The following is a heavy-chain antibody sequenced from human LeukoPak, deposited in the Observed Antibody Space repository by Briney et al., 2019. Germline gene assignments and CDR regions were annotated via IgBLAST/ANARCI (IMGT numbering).Heavy chain of an antibody. CDR3: ASGGEFRGSAFDI. Sequence: VASVKISCKASTYIFNKYYIHWVRQAPGRGLEWMGIINPTSGRTSYAQNFQARVTMTRDMSTNTMYLDLSSLKSDDTAVYYCASGGEFRGSAFDIWGQGTTVIVSS. D-gene: IGHD3-10*01. V-gene: IGHV1-46*02. CDR1: TYIFNKYY. J-gene: IGHJ3*02. CDR2: INPTSGRT.